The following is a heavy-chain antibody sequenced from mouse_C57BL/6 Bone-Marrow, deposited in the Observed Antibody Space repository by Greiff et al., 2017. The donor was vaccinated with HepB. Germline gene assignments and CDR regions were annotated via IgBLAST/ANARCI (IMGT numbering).Heavy chain of an antibody. CDR2: ISSGGDYI. Sequence: EVQLMESGEGLVKPGGSLKLSCAASGFTFSSYAMSWVRQTPEKRLEWVAYISSGGDYIYYADTVKGRFTISRDNARNTLYLQMSSLKSEDTAMYYCTREDITTVSYWGQGTLVTVSA. V-gene: IGHV5-9-1*02. CDR1: GFTFSSYA. CDR3: TREDITTVSY. D-gene: IGHD1-1*01. J-gene: IGHJ3*01.